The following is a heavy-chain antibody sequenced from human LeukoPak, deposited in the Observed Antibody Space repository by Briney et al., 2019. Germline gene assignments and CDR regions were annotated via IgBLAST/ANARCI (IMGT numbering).Heavy chain of an antibody. Sequence: GGSLRLSCAASGFTFSRYWTHWVRQAPGKGLVWVSRINTDGSRTTYADSVKGRFTISRDNAKNTVYLQMNSLRAEDTAVYYCARVALGSYNWFDPWGQGTLVTVSS. CDR1: GFTFSRYW. CDR2: INTDGSRT. D-gene: IGHD3-10*01. CDR3: ARVALGSYNWFDP. J-gene: IGHJ5*02. V-gene: IGHV3-74*01.